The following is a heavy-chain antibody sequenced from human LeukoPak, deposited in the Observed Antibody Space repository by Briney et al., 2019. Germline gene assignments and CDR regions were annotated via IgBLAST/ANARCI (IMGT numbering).Heavy chain of an antibody. J-gene: IGHJ5*02. CDR2: IGTGGDT. CDR3: VRDYGPGGFGP. CDR1: GFSFDNYD. V-gene: IGHV3-13*01. Sequence: PGGSLRLSCAVSGFSFDNYDMHWVRQISGEGLEWVAAIGTGGDTYYRDSVKGRFTISRGNAKNSLYLQMNSLRVGDTAVYYCVRDYGPGGFGPWGQGALDTVSS. D-gene: IGHD3-10*01.